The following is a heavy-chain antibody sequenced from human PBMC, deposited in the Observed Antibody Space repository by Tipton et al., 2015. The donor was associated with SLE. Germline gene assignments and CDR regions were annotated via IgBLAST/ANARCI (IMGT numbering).Heavy chain of an antibody. CDR2: ISGSGGST. D-gene: IGHD6-25*01. V-gene: IGHV3-23*01. CDR1: GFTFSDYY. J-gene: IGHJ4*02. CDR3: AKDPPYSSGLFDY. Sequence: GSLRLSCAASGFTFSDYYMSWVRQAPGKGLEWVSAISGSGGSTYYADSVKGRFTISRDNSKNTLYLQMNSLRAEDTAVYYCAKDPPYSSGLFDYWGQGTLVTVSS.